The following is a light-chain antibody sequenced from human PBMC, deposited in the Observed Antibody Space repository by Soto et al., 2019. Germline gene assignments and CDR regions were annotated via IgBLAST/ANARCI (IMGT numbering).Light chain of an antibody. CDR2: DVS. Sequence: QSALTQPASVSGSPGQSITISCTGNSSDVGGYNYVSWYQQHPGKAPKLMIYDVSNRPSGVSNRFSGSKSGNTASLTISGLQAEDEADYYCSSYTSSSAPFLFGTGTKVTVL. J-gene: IGLJ1*01. CDR1: SSDVGGYNY. CDR3: SSYTSSSAPFL. V-gene: IGLV2-14*01.